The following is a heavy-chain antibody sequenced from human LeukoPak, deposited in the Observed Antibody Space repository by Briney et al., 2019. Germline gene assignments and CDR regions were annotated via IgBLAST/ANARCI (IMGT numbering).Heavy chain of an antibody. CDR3: ASEGYGGNSDAFDI. CDR2: ITSSGSTI. CDR1: GFTFSSFE. V-gene: IGHV3-48*03. Sequence: GGSLRLSCAASGFTFSSFEMNWVRQAPGKGLEWVSYITSSGSTIYYADSEKGRFTISRDNAKNSLYLQMNSLRAEDTAVYYCASEGYGGNSDAFDIWGQGTMVTVS. J-gene: IGHJ3*02. D-gene: IGHD4-23*01.